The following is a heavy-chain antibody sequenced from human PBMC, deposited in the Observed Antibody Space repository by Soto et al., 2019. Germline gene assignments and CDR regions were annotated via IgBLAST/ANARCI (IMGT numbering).Heavy chain of an antibody. CDR3: ARCYCSVGSCYTCWYFDL. Sequence: QVPLVQSGAEVKEPGASVKLSCQASGYTFMNYAISWVRQAPGQGLEWMGWISPSTGNTDQAQNFQGRVTMTLDTSTNTANMELRTLRSDDSAVYYCARCYCSVGSCYTCWYFDLWGRGTLVTVSS. D-gene: IGHD2-15*01. J-gene: IGHJ2*01. CDR2: ISPSTGNT. CDR1: GYTFMNYA. V-gene: IGHV1-18*01.